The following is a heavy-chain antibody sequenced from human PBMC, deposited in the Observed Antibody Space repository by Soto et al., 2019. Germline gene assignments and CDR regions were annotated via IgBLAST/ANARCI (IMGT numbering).Heavy chain of an antibody. CDR1: GYRFTSYW. CDR3: ARHGGYCSSTSCYYYYYYYMDV. D-gene: IGHD2-2*01. CDR2: IYPGDSDT. J-gene: IGHJ6*03. V-gene: IGHV5-51*01. Sequence: GESLKISCKGSGYRFTSYWIGWVRQMPGKGLEWMGIIYPGDSDTRYSPSFQGQVTISADKSISTAYLQWSSLKASDTAMYYCARHGGYCSSTSCYYYYYYYMDVWGKGTTVTVSS.